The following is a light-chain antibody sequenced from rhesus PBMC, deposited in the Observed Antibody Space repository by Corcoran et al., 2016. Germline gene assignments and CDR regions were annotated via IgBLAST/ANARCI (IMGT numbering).Light chain of an antibody. CDR1: QGISSW. CDR2: KAS. J-gene: IGKJ1*01. Sequence: DIQMTQSPSSLSASVGDKVTITCRARQGISSWLAWYQQKPGKAPKLLIYKASILQSGVPSRFSGSGSGTVFTLTISILQPEDFATYYCLQYNSGPWTFGQGTKVEIQ. V-gene: IGKV1-21*01. CDR3: LQYNSGPWT.